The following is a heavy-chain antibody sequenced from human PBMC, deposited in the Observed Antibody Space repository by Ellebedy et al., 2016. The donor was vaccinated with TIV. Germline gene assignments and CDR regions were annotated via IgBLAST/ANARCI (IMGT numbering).Heavy chain of an antibody. V-gene: IGHV1-8*01. Sequence: AASVKVSCKASGYTFTDYDINWVGQPTGKWLQYWGWMKPGTGNTAYAQKFEGRVTMTRNTSTSTAYMELRTLRSGDTAVYYCVVGLFHPWGQGTLVSVSS. D-gene: IGHD3/OR15-3a*01. J-gene: IGHJ5*02. CDR1: GYTFTDYD. CDR3: VVGLFHP. CDR2: MKPGTGNT.